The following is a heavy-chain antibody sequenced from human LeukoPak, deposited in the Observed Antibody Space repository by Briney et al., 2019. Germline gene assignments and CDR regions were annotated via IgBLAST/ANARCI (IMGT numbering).Heavy chain of an antibody. V-gene: IGHV3-23*01. CDR2: ISGSGGST. Sequence: GGSLRLSCAASGFTFSSYAMSWVRQAPWKGLEWVSAISGSGGSTYYADSVKGRYTISRDNSKNTLYLQMDSLRAEDTAIYYCAKDLGLSVGTTPFDFWGQGTLVTVSS. J-gene: IGHJ4*02. CDR1: GFTFSSYA. CDR3: AKDLGLSVGTTPFDF. D-gene: IGHD1-26*01.